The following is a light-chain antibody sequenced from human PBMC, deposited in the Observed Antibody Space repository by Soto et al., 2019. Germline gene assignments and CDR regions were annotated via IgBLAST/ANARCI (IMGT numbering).Light chain of an antibody. CDR3: QQFKTYSRT. CDR1: QNISIW. J-gene: IGKJ1*01. CDR2: KAS. V-gene: IGKV1-5*03. Sequence: DIQMTQSPSTLSASVGDRVTINCRASQNISIWLAWYQQRPGKAPKLLIYKASILESGVPSRFSGSGSGTEFTLTISSLQPDEFATYYCQQFKTYSRTFGQGTKVEIK.